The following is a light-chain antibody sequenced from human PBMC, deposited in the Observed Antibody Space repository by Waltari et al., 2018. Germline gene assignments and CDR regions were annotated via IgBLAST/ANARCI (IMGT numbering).Light chain of an antibody. CDR2: KTD. CDR1: RSNIEINY. CDR3: AAWDDTLSAVM. J-gene: IGLJ3*02. V-gene: IGLV1-47*01. Sequence: QSVLTQPPSASGTPGQRVTISCSGRRSNIEINYVSWYQQLPGAAPKLLISKTDQRPSGVPDRFSASKSGTSASLVISGLRSEDEADYYCAAWDDTLSAVMFGGGTKMTVL.